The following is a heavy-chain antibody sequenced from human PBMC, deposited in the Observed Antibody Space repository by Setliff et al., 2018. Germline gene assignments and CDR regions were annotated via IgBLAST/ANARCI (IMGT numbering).Heavy chain of an antibody. CDR2: IYGNDDK. J-gene: IGHJ6*03. Sequence: SGPTLVNPTQTLTLTCTFSGFSLSTNEVAVGWIRQSPGKALEWLALIYGNDDKRYSPSLKSRVTVTKDTSKNSLYLQMNSLRAEDTAMYYCARDREDIVVVPAPMGRGVDYESSYYYHYMDAWGKGTTVTVSS. CDR3: ARDREDIVVVPAPMGRGVDYESSYYYHYMDA. D-gene: IGHD2-2*01. CDR1: GFSLSTNEVA. V-gene: IGHV2-5*01.